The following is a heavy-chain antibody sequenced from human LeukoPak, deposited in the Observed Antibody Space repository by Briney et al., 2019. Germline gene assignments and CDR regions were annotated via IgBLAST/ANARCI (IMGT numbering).Heavy chain of an antibody. CDR1: GLTVSNAW. J-gene: IGHJ4*02. CDR2: ISYDGSNK. CDR3: ARASEALDY. Sequence: GGSLRLSCAASGLTVSNAWMSWVRQAPGKGLEWVAVISYDGSNKYYADSVKGRFTISRDNSKNTLYLQMNSLRAEDTAVYYCARASEALDYWGQGTLVTVSS. V-gene: IGHV3-30-3*01.